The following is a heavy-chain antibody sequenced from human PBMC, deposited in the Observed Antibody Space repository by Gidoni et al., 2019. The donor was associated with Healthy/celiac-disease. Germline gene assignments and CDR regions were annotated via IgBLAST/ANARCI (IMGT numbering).Heavy chain of an antibody. V-gene: IGHV1-18*04. Sequence: QAQLVQSGAEVKKPGASVKVPCKASGYTVTSYGISWVRQAPGQGLEWMGWISAYNGNTSYAQKLRGRGTMTTATATSTAYMELRSLRSDDTAVYYCAGDGGRGRGTVKNWGQGTLVTVSS. D-gene: IGHD4-17*01. CDR1: GYTVTSYG. CDR2: ISAYNGNT. J-gene: IGHJ4*02. CDR3: AGDGGRGRGTVKN.